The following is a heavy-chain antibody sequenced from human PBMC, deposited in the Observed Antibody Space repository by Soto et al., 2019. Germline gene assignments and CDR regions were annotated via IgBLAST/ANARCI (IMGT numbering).Heavy chain of an antibody. Sequence: QVQLQESGPGLVKPSETLSLTCTVSGGSISSYYWSWIRQPPGKGLEWIGYIYYSGSTNYNPSLNHNPPLQSRVTISVDTSKNRFSLNLSSVTAADTAVYYCARDTGTPFDYWGQGTLVTVSS. CDR1: GGSISSYY. V-gene: IGHV4-59*01. D-gene: IGHD1-7*01. CDR3: ARDTGTPFDY. J-gene: IGHJ4*02. CDR2: IYYSGST.